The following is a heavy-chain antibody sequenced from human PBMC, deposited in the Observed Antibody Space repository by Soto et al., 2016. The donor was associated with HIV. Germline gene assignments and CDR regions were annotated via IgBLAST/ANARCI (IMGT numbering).Heavy chain of an antibody. D-gene: IGHD3-3*01. CDR3: ARDRPTLEWLQYYYYYYMDV. J-gene: IGHJ6*03. CDR1: GFTFSSYS. Sequence: EVQLVESGGSMGQPGASLRISCAASGFTFSSYSMNWVRQAPGKGLEWVSYISSSGNNIYYADSVKGRFNVSRDNTKNLLFLEMNSLRAEDSAVYYCARDRPTLEWLQYYYYYYMDVWGEGDHGHRLI. V-gene: IGHV3-48*01. CDR2: ISSSGNNI.